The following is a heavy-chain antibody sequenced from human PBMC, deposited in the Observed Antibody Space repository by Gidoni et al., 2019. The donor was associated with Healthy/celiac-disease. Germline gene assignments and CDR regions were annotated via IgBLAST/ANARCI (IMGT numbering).Heavy chain of an antibody. V-gene: IGHV1-46*01. CDR2: INPSGGST. Sequence: QVQLVQSGAEVKKPGASVKVSCKASGYTFTSYYMHWVRQAPGQGLEWMGIINPSGGSTSYAQKFQGRVTMTRDTSTSTVYMELSSLRSEDTAVYYCARERLYDYVWGSYRYTGRAIDYWGQGTLVTVSS. CDR1: GYTFTSYY. D-gene: IGHD3-16*02. CDR3: ARERLYDYVWGSYRYTGRAIDY. J-gene: IGHJ4*02.